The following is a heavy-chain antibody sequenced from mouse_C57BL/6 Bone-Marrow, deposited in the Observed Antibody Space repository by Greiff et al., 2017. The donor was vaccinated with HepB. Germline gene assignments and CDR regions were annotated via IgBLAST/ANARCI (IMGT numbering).Heavy chain of an antibody. J-gene: IGHJ4*01. CDR3: ARNLYYGSFYYAMDY. V-gene: IGHV2-2*01. CDR1: GFSLTSYG. CDR2: IWSGGST. Sequence: QVQLKESGPGLVQPSQSLSIPCTVSGFSLTSYGVHWVRQSPGKGLEWLGVIWSGGSTDYNAAFISRLSISKDNSKSQVFFKMNSLQADDTAIYYCARNLYYGSFYYAMDYWGQGTSVTVSS. D-gene: IGHD1-1*01.